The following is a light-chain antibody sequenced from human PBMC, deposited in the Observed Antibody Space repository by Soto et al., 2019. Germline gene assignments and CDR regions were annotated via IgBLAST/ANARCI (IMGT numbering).Light chain of an antibody. J-gene: IGLJ2*01. V-gene: IGLV2-14*01. CDR1: SGDIGGYNY. CDR3: SSYTTSNTLV. CDR2: DVS. Sequence: QSVLTQPASVSGSPGQSITISCTGTSGDIGGYNYVSWYQQHPGKAPKLMIYDVSDRPSGVSNRFSGSKSGNTASLTISGLRSEDEADYYCSSYTTSNTLVFGGETNLTVL.